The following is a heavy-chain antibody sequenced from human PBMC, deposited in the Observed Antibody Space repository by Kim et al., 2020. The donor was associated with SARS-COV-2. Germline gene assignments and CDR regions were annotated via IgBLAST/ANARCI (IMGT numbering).Heavy chain of an antibody. J-gene: IGHJ4*02. Sequence: GESLKISCRALGYRFTSYWIGWVRQKPGKGLEWVGIVNPTDSDVKYNSAFRGQVTISADQSISTAFLQWSSLQASDTATYYCVRPGIAAGDYFFDHWGQGTLLTVSS. CDR1: GYRFTSYW. CDR2: VNPTDSDV. V-gene: IGHV5-51*01. CDR3: VRPGIAAGDYFFDH. D-gene: IGHD6-13*01.